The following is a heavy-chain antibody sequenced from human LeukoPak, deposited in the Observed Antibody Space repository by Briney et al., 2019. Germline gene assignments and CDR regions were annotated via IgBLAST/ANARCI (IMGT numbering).Heavy chain of an antibody. V-gene: IGHV5-51*01. Sequence: GESLKISCKGSGYSFTSYWIGWVRQMPGKSLEWMGIIYPGNSDTRYSPSFQGRVTISADKSISTAYLQMSSLTASNPAMYYCARALPYHAFDIWGQGTMVTVSS. CDR1: GYSFTSYW. CDR3: ARALPYHAFDI. J-gene: IGHJ3*02. CDR2: IYPGNSDT.